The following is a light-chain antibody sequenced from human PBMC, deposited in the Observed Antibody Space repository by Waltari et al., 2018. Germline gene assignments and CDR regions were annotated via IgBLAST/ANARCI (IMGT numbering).Light chain of an antibody. Sequence: QSALTQPASVSGSRGQSITVPCTGTSRAIGSYDLVSWYQQHPGRAPKPIIYEVTKRPSGVSSRFSGSKSGNTASLTISGLHTEDEADYYCCSYAGTRSLVVFGGGTRLTVL. CDR3: CSYAGTRSLVV. V-gene: IGLV2-23*02. CDR2: EVT. CDR1: SRAIGSYDL. J-gene: IGLJ2*01.